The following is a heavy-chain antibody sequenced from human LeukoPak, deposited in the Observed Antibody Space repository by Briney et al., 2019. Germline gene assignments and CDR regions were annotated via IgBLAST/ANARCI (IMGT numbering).Heavy chain of an antibody. CDR3: ARDRPGSGWYTDS. J-gene: IGHJ4*02. CDR1: GLTFSSYW. Sequence: GGSLRLSCAASGLTFSSYWMSWVRQAPGKGLEWVANIKQDGSEKYYVDSVKGRFTISRDNAKNSLYLQMNSLRAEDTAVYYCARDRPGSGWYTDSCGQRTLVTVSS. D-gene: IGHD6-19*01. V-gene: IGHV3-7*04. CDR2: IKQDGSEK.